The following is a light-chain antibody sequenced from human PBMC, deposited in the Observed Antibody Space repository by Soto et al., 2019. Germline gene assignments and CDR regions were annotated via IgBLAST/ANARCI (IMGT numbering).Light chain of an antibody. V-gene: IGKV2-30*02. CDR1: QSPLRSDGYI. Sequence: DVVLTQSPLSLPVTLGQAASISCKSSQSPLRSDGYILSWFFQRPGQSPRRLIYKVSNRASGVPDRFIGSGSGTDFTLQITRVEAEDVGVYFCMQYARWPHTFGQGTKLEIK. CDR3: MQYARWPHT. J-gene: IGKJ2*01. CDR2: KVS.